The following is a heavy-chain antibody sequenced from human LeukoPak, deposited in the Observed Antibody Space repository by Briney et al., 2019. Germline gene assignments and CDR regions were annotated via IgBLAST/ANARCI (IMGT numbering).Heavy chain of an antibody. CDR1: GYTFTSYG. D-gene: IGHD6-19*01. CDR3: ARDSSPPYSSGWYGGFDY. J-gene: IGHJ4*02. V-gene: IGHV1-18*01. Sequence: ASVKVSCKASGYTFTSYGISWVRQAPGQGLEWMGWISAYNGNTNYAQKLQGRVTMTTDTSTSTAYMELSSLRSEDTAVYYCARDSSPPYSSGWYGGFDYWGQGTLVTVSS. CDR2: ISAYNGNT.